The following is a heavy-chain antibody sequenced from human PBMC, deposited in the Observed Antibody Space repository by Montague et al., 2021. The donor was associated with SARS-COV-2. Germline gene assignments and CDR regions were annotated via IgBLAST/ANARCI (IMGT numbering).Heavy chain of an antibody. J-gene: IGHJ4*02. D-gene: IGHD6-19*01. V-gene: IGHV2-5*01. CDR2: IYWNDDK. Sequence: PALVKPTQTLTLTCTFSGFSRSTSGVGVAWIRQPPGKALECLAPIYWNDDKRYSPSLKNRLTVIKDTSKNQVVLSMTNMEPVDTATYYCAHETSGWPIEFGFWGQGALVTVSS. CDR3: AHETSGWPIEFGF. CDR1: GFSRSTSGVG.